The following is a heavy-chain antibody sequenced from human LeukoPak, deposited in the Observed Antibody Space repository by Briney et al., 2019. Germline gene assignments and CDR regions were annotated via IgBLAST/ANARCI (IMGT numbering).Heavy chain of an antibody. V-gene: IGHV4-61*01. J-gene: IGHJ6*02. CDR1: GVSVRSDIRH. Sequence: SETLSLTYGVSGVSVRSDIRHWGWIRQPKGKGLEWTGYVHYSERTNYNPSLESRFTMTLDNSKNQFYLDLSSVTAEEAAVYYCAINRGWYITHVWGQGAAVTVSS. CDR2: VHYSERT. D-gene: IGHD6-19*01. CDR3: AINRGWYITHV.